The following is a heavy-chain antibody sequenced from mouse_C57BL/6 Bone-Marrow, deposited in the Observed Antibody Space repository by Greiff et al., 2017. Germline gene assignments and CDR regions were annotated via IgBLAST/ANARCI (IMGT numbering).Heavy chain of an antibody. Sequence: EVQLVESGPELVKPGASVKMSCKASGYTFTDYNMHWVKQSHGKSLEWIGYINPNNGGTSSNQKFKGKATLTVNKSSSTAYMELRSLTSEDSAVYYCYYYGSSSDYWGQGTTLTVSS. D-gene: IGHD1-1*01. CDR1: GYTFTDYN. CDR3: YYYGSSSDY. J-gene: IGHJ2*01. V-gene: IGHV1-22*01. CDR2: INPNNGGT.